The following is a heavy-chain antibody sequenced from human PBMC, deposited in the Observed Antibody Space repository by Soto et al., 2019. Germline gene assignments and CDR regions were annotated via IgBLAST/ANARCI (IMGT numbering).Heavy chain of an antibody. J-gene: IGHJ6*02. V-gene: IGHV6-1*01. CDR2: TYYRSKWYN. Sequence: QVQLQQSGPGLVKPSQTLSLTCAISGDSVSSNSAAWNWIRQSPSRGLEWLGRTYYRSKWYNDYAVSVKSRITINPDTSKNQFSLQLNSVTPEDTAVYYCARDVPRIVGATRHYYYYYGMDVWGQGTTVTVSS. CDR1: GDSVSSNSAA. D-gene: IGHD1-26*01. CDR3: ARDVPRIVGATRHYYYYYGMDV.